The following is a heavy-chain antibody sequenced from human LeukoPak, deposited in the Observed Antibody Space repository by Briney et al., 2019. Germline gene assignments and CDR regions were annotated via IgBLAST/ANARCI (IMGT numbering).Heavy chain of an antibody. D-gene: IGHD2-21*02. V-gene: IGHV3-49*04. CDR1: GFTFGDYA. CDR3: TRGRLVAYCGGGCYKRQTDAFDI. CDR2: IRSKAYGWTT. Sequence: GRSLRLSCTASGFTFGDYAMSWVRQAPGKGLEWVGFIRSKAYGWTTEYAASVKGRFTISRDDSKSIAYLQMNSLKTEDTAVYYCTRGRLVAYCGGGCYKRQTDAFDIWGQGTMVTVSS. J-gene: IGHJ3*02.